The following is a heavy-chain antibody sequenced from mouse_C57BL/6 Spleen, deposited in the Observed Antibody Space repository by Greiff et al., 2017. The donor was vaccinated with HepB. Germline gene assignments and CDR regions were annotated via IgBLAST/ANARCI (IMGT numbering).Heavy chain of an antibody. J-gene: IGHJ1*03. V-gene: IGHV1-7*01. D-gene: IGHD2-5*01. CDR1: GYTFTSYW. CDR3: ARSDYSNYGYFGV. Sequence: VQLQQSGAELAKPGASVKLSCKASGYTFTSYWMHWVKQRPGQGLEWIGYINPSSGYTKYNQKFKDKATLTADKSSSTAYMQLSSLTYEDSAVYYCARSDYSNYGYFGVWGTETTVTVAS. CDR2: INPSSGYT.